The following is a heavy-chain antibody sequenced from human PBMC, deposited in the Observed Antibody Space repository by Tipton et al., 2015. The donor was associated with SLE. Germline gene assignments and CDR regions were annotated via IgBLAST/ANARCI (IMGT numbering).Heavy chain of an antibody. V-gene: IGHV4-59*01. CDR2: IYYSGSS. CDR1: GGSISSYY. Sequence: TLSLTCTVSGGSISSYYWSWIRQPPGKGLEWIGYIYYSGSSNYNPSLKSRVTISVDTSKNQFSLKLSSVTAADTAVYNCARALGGAQQLVRYFDLWGRGTLVTVSS. J-gene: IGHJ2*01. D-gene: IGHD6-13*01. CDR3: ARALGGAQQLVRYFDL.